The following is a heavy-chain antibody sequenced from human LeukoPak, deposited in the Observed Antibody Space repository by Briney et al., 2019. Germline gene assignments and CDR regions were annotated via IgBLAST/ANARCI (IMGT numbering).Heavy chain of an antibody. Sequence: PGGSLRLSCAASGFTFSSYSMNWVRQAPGKGLEWVSYISSSSSTIYYADSVKGRFTISRDNAKNSLYLQMNSLRAEDTAVYYCARNPLPAAKFYYYYYYMDVWGKGTTVTVSS. D-gene: IGHD2-2*01. CDR1: GFTFSSYS. V-gene: IGHV3-48*01. J-gene: IGHJ6*03. CDR3: ARNPLPAAKFYYYYYYMDV. CDR2: ISSSSSTI.